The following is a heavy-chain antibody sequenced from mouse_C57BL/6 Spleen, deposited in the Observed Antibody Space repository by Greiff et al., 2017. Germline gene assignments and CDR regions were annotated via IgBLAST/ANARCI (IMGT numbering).Heavy chain of an antibody. CDR1: GYTFTTYP. D-gene: IGHD2-4*01. CDR2: FHPYNDDT. Sequence: QVQLQQSGAELVKPGASVKMSCKASGYTFTTYPIEWMKQNHGKSLEWIGNFHPYNDDTKYNQKFKGKATLTVEKSSSTVYLELSLLTSDDSAVSYCARGYYYYYLYYFDYWGQGTTLTVSS. J-gene: IGHJ2*01. V-gene: IGHV1-47*01. CDR3: ARGYYYYYLYYFDY.